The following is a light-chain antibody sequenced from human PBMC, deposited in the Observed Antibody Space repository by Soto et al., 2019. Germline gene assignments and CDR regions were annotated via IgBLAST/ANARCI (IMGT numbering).Light chain of an antibody. J-gene: IGKJ1*01. CDR3: QHYNSYSEA. Sequence: IQMTQSPSTLSGSVGDRVTITCRASQTISSWLAWYQQKPGKAPKLLIYKASTLKSGVPSRFSGSGSGTEFTLTISSLQPDDFATYYCQHYNSYSEAFGHGTKVEIX. V-gene: IGKV1-5*03. CDR2: KAS. CDR1: QTISSW.